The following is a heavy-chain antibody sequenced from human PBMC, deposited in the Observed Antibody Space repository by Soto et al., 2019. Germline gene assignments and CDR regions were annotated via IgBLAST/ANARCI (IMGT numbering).Heavy chain of an antibody. Sequence: EVQLLESGGGLVQPGGSLRLSCAASGFTFSSYAMSWVRQAPGKGLEWVSAISGSGGSTYYADSVKGRFTISRDNSKNTLSLQMNSLRAEDTAVYYCAKDSFLGMVRGVIWGYFDYWGQGTLVTVSS. CDR1: GFTFSSYA. CDR3: AKDSFLGMVRGVIWGYFDY. J-gene: IGHJ4*02. D-gene: IGHD3-10*01. V-gene: IGHV3-23*01. CDR2: ISGSGGST.